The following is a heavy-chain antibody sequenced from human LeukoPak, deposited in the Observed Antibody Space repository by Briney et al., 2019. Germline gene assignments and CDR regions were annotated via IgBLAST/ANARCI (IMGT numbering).Heavy chain of an antibody. CDR1: GYTFTSYG. Sequence: ASVKVSCKASGYTFTSYGISWVRQAPGQGLEWMGWISAYNGNTNYAQKLQGRVTMTTDTSTSTAYMELRSLRSDDTAVYYCARDPLNGSGSYYTSWGDYWGQGTLVTVSS. D-gene: IGHD3-10*01. CDR3: ARDPLNGSGSYYTSWGDY. J-gene: IGHJ4*02. CDR2: ISAYNGNT. V-gene: IGHV1-18*01.